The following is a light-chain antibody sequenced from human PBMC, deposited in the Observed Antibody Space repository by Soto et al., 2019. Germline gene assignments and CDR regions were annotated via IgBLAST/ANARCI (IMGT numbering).Light chain of an antibody. Sequence: QSALTQPRSVSGSPGQSVTISCTGTSSDVGGNNYVSWYRHYPGKAPKLMIYDVTKRPSGVPDCFSGSKSGNTASLTISGLQAEDEADYYCCSYAGSSDKYVFGAGTKLTVL. J-gene: IGLJ1*01. V-gene: IGLV2-11*01. CDR2: DVT. CDR3: CSYAGSSDKYV. CDR1: SSDVGGNNY.